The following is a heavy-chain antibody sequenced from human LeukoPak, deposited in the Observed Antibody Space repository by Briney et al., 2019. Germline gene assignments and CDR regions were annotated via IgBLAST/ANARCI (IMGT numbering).Heavy chain of an antibody. Sequence: SETLSLTCAVSGYSIRSGYYWGWIRQPPGKGLEWIGSIYHSGSTYYNPSLKSRVTISVDTSKNQFSLKLSSVTAADTAVYYCARSITMFGVVWGAFDIWGQGTMVTVSS. D-gene: IGHD3-3*01. CDR1: GYSIRSGYY. CDR3: ARSITMFGVVWGAFDI. J-gene: IGHJ3*02. CDR2: IYHSGST. V-gene: IGHV4-38-2*01.